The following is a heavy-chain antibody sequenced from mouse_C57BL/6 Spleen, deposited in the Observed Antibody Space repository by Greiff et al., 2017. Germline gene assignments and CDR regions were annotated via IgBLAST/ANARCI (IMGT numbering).Heavy chain of an antibody. Sequence: EVQGVAPGGGLVKPGGSLKLSCAASGFTFSDSGMHWVRQAPEKGLEWVAYLSRGSSTLHYADTVKGRFTIPRDNAKNTLYLQMTMLRSEDTAMYYCARDYGSSYWYFDDWGTGTTVTGSS. CDR2: LSRGSSTL. CDR1: GFTFSDSG. V-gene: IGHV5-17*01. J-gene: IGHJ1*03. D-gene: IGHD1-1*01. CDR3: ARDYGSSYWYFDD.